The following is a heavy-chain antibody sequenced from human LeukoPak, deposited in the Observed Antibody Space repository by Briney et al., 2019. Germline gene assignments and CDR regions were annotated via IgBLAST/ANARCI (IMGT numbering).Heavy chain of an antibody. CDR1: GFSFSDYN. D-gene: IGHD1-26*01. J-gene: IGHJ4*02. Sequence: GGSLRLSCAASGFSFSDYNMNWVRQAPGKALEWVSSITTTGTYIFYGDSVKGRFTISRDNAKNSLYLQMNSLRAEDTAVYYCARVGSYYGGLAFDYWGQGTLVTVSS. CDR3: ARVGSYYGGLAFDY. CDR2: ITTTGTYI. V-gene: IGHV3-21*01.